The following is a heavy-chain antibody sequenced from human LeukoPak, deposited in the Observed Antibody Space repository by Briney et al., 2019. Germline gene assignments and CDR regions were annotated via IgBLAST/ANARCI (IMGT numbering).Heavy chain of an antibody. CDR1: GFTFSSYA. Sequence: GVSLRLSCAASGFTFSSYAMSWVRQAPGKGLEWVSSISGGGGVTYYADSVKGRFTISRDNSKNTVYLQMNSLRAEDTAVYYCAKEPRVATIGIFDYWGQGTLVTVSS. CDR3: AKEPRVATIGIFDY. J-gene: IGHJ4*02. D-gene: IGHD5-12*01. V-gene: IGHV3-23*01. CDR2: ISGGGGVT.